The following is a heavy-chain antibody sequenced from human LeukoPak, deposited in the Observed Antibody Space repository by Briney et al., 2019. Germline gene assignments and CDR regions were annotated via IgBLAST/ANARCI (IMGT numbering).Heavy chain of an antibody. Sequence: GGSLRLSCAASGFTFNSYGMHWVRQAPGKGLEWVAVISYDGSNKYYADSVKGRFTISRDNSKNTLYLQMNSLRAEDTAVYYCAKDGRGVTDYYYCGMDVWGQGTTVTVSS. J-gene: IGHJ6*02. CDR1: GFTFNSYG. CDR3: AKDGRGVTDYYYCGMDV. D-gene: IGHD3-10*01. CDR2: ISYDGSNK. V-gene: IGHV3-30*18.